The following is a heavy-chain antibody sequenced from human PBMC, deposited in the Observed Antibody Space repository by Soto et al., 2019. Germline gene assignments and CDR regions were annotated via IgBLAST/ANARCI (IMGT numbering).Heavy chain of an antibody. Sequence: LRLSCAASGFTFDDYAMHWVRQAPGKGLEWVSGISWNSGSIGYADSVKGRFTISRDNSKNTLYLQMNSLRAEDTAVNYCAKVMCMAARRAESCGSQFDYWGQGSRVTVAS. V-gene: IGHV3-9*01. D-gene: IGHD6-6*01. J-gene: IGHJ4*02. CDR1: GFTFDDYA. CDR2: ISWNSGSI. CDR3: AKVMCMAARRAESCGSQFDY.